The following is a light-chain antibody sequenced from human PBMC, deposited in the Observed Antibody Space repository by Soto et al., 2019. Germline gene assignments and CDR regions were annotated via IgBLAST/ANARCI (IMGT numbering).Light chain of an antibody. CDR2: GAS. Sequence: DIPMTQSPSTLSASVGDRVTITCRASQSISDRLAWYKQKPGKAPKLLIYGASNLQSGVPSRFSGSGSGTEFTLTISSLQPDDFATYFCQQYNTYSYTFGQGTKLEI. V-gene: IGKV1-5*01. CDR1: QSISDR. CDR3: QQYNTYSYT. J-gene: IGKJ2*01.